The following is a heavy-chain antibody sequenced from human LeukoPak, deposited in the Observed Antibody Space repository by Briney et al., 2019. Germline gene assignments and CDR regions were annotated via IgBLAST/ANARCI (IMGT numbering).Heavy chain of an antibody. V-gene: IGHV3-21*01. CDR2: ISSSGSYI. D-gene: IGHD6-13*01. CDR3: ARETSKSAAGTGRDY. CDR1: GFTVSSNY. J-gene: IGHJ4*02. Sequence: GGSLRLSCAASGFTVSSNYMSWVRQAPGKGLEWVSSISSSGSYIYYADAVKGRFTISRDNAKNSLYLQMNSLRAKDTAVYYCARETSKSAAGTGRDYWGQGTLVTVSS.